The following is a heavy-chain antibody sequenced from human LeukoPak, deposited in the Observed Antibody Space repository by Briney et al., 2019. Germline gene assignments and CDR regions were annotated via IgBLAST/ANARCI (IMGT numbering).Heavy chain of an antibody. CDR1: GFTLSSYS. Sequence: GGSLRLSCAASGFTLSSYSMNWVRQAPGKGLEWVSYISSSSSTIYYADSVKGRFTISRDNAKNSLYLQMNSLRAEDTAVYYCARSEAWELPDYWGQGTLVTVSS. D-gene: IGHD1-26*01. CDR2: ISSSSSTI. V-gene: IGHV3-48*04. CDR3: ARSEAWELPDY. J-gene: IGHJ4*02.